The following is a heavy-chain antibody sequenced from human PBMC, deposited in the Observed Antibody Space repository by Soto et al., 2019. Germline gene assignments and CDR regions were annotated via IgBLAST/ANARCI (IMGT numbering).Heavy chain of an antibody. CDR1: GFTFSDYY. D-gene: IGHD3-10*01. CDR3: ARDHLNGEFDP. CDR2: ISSSGSTI. J-gene: IGHJ5*02. Sequence: GGSLRLSCAASGFTFSDYYMSWIRQAPGKGLEWVSHISSSGSTIYYADSVKGRFTISRDNAKNSLYLQMNSLRAEDTAVYYCARDHLNGEFDPWGQGTLVTVSS. V-gene: IGHV3-11*01.